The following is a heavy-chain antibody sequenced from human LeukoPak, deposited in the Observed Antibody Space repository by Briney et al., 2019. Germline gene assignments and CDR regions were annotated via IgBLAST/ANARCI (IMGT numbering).Heavy chain of an antibody. CDR1: GGSISSGSYY. Sequence: PSQTLSLTCTVSGGSISSGSYYWSWIRQPAGKGLEWIGRIYTSGSTNYNPSLKSPVTISVDTSKNQFSLKLSSVTAADQAVYYCARDPVYDILTGYHRYSYYMDVWGKGTTVTAS. J-gene: IGHJ6*03. D-gene: IGHD3-9*01. CDR3: ARDPVYDILTGYHRYSYYMDV. CDR2: IYTSGST. V-gene: IGHV4-61*02.